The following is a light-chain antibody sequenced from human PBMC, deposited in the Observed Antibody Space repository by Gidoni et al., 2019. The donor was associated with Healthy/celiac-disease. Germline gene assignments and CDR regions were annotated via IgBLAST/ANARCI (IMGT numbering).Light chain of an antibody. J-gene: IGKJ1*01. CDR1: QSISSY. V-gene: IGKV1-39*01. Sequence: DIQMPQSPSSLSASVGDRVTITCRASQSISSYLNWYQQKPGKAPKLLIYAASSLQSGVPSRFSGSGSGTDFTITISSLQPENFATYYYQQSYSTPRTFGQGTKVEIK. CDR3: QQSYSTPRT. CDR2: AAS.